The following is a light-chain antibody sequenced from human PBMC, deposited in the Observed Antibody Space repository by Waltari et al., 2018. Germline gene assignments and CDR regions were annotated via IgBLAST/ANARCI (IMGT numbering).Light chain of an antibody. V-gene: IGLV3-25*03. CDR3: QTSDRSGSYPI. Sequence: SSELTQPPSVSVSPGQTARITCSGDALANRFTSWYQQKPGQALKVMIYKNTQRLSGIPARFSVSRSGTGVTLIVAGVQEEDEADYYCQTSDRSGSYPIFGGGTKLAV. CDR1: ALANRF. CDR2: KNT. J-gene: IGLJ2*01.